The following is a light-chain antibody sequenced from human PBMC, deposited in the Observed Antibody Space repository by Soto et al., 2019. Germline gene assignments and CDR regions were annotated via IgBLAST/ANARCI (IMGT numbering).Light chain of an antibody. CDR3: CSCAGTFTWV. Sequence: QSVLTQPRSVSGSPGQTVTISCTGTSSDVGGYDLVSWYQQHPGKAPQLMIYRVSERPSGVPDRFSGSKSGNTASLTISGLQGEDEADYYCCSCAGTFTWVFGGGTKLTVL. CDR2: RVS. J-gene: IGLJ3*02. CDR1: SSDVGGYDL. V-gene: IGLV2-11*01.